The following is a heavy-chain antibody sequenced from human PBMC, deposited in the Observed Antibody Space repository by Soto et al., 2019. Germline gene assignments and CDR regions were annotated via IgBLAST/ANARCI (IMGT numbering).Heavy chain of an antibody. V-gene: IGHV4-34*01. CDR1: GGSFGGYY. D-gene: IGHD6-19*01. Sequence: SETLSLTCAVYGGSFGGYYGSWIRQPPGKGLEWIGEINHSGSTNYNPSLKSRVTISVDTSKNQFSLKLSSVTAADTAVYYCASLQWPVDYWGQGTLVTVSS. CDR3: ASLQWPVDY. CDR2: INHSGST. J-gene: IGHJ4*02.